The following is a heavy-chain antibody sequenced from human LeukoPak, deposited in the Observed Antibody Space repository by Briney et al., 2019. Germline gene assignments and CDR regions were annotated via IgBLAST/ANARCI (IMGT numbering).Heavy chain of an antibody. D-gene: IGHD3-22*01. Sequence: GGSLRLSCAASGFTVSSNYMSWVRQAPGKGLEWVSVIYSGGTTYYADSVKGRFTISRDNAKNSLYLQMNSLRAEDTAVYYCARDPEDMMYYYDSSGYSPRYGMDVWGQGTTVTVSS. CDR1: GFTVSSNY. CDR3: ARDPEDMMYYYDSSGYSPRYGMDV. J-gene: IGHJ6*02. V-gene: IGHV3-53*01. CDR2: IYSGGTT.